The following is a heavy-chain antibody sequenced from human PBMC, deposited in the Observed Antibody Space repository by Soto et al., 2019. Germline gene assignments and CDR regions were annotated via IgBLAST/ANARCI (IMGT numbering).Heavy chain of an antibody. J-gene: IGHJ4*02. CDR3: ARVIGGLYYFDY. CDR2: INAGNGNT. Sequence: ASVKVSCKDCGYTFTSYAMHWVRQAPGQRLEWMGWINAGNGNTKYSQKFQGRVTITRDTSASTAYMELSSLRSEDTAVYYCARVIGGLYYFDYWGQGTLVTVSS. CDR1: GYTFTSYA. V-gene: IGHV1-3*01. D-gene: IGHD3-16*01.